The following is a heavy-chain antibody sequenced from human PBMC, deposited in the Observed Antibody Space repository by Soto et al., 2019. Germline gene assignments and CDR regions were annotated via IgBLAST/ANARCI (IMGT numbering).Heavy chain of an antibody. Sequence: PSETLSLTCTVSGGSISSYYWSWIRPPPGKGLEWIGYIYYSGSTNYNPSLKSRVTISVDTSKNQFSLKLSSVTAADTAVYYCARAYYDILTGYGISYGMDVWGQGTTVTVSS. CDR2: IYYSGST. CDR1: GGSISSYY. D-gene: IGHD3-9*01. V-gene: IGHV4-59*13. CDR3: ARAYYDILTGYGISYGMDV. J-gene: IGHJ6*02.